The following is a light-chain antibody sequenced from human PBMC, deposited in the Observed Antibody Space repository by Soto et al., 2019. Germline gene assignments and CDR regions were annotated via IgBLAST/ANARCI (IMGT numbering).Light chain of an antibody. V-gene: IGKV3-20*01. CDR3: QQYGSSRWT. J-gene: IGKJ1*01. CDR1: QSVSSSY. Sequence: EIVLTQSPGTLSFSPGEIATLSCRASQSVSSSYLAWYQQKPGQAPRLLIYGASSRATGIPDRFRGSGSGKDFTLTISRLEPEDFAVYYCQQYGSSRWTFGQGTKVEIK. CDR2: GAS.